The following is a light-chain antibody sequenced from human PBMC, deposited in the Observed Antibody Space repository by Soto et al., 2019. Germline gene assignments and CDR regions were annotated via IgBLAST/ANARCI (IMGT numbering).Light chain of an antibody. CDR3: QQRGNWPPGFT. CDR1: QRISGY. Sequence: EIVLTQSPATLSLSPGARATLSCRPSQRISGYLAWYQQKPGQAPRLLIYDTSNRATGIPARFSGSGSGTDFTLTISSLEPEDFAVYYCQQRGNWPPGFTFGPGTKVDI. J-gene: IGKJ3*01. CDR2: DTS. V-gene: IGKV3-11*01.